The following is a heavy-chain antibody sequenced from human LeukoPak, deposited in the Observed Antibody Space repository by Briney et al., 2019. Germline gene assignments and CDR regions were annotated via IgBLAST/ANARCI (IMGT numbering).Heavy chain of an antibody. J-gene: IGHJ4*02. Sequence: ASVKVSCKASGYTFTGYYMHWVRQAPGQGLEWMGWINPNSGGTNYAQKFQGRVTMTRDTSISTAYMELSRLRSDDTAVYYCARERIAAAATSPDYWGQGTLVTVSS. CDR3: ARERIAAAATSPDY. D-gene: IGHD6-13*01. CDR1: GYTFTGYY. V-gene: IGHV1-2*02. CDR2: INPNSGGT.